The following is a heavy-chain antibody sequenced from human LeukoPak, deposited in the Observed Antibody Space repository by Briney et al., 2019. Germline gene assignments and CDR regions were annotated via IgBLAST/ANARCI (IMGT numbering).Heavy chain of an antibody. CDR2: IIPILGIA. J-gene: IGHJ4*02. V-gene: IGHV1-69*04. CDR3: ARDQRWLQLDY. CDR1: GGTFSSYP. D-gene: IGHD5-24*01. Sequence: SVKVSCKASGGTFSSYPISWVRQAPGQGLEWMGRIIPILGIANYAQKFQGRVTITADKSTSTAYMELSSLRSEDTAVYYCARDQRWLQLDYWGQGTLVTVSS.